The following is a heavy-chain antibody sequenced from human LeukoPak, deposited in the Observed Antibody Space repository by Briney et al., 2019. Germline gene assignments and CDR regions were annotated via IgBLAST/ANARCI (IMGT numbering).Heavy chain of an antibody. Sequence: SETLSLTCTVSGGSISSYYWSWIRQPPGKGLEWIGYIYYSGSTNYNPSLKSRVTISVDTSKNQFSLKLSSVTAADTAVYYCARVDSSSWSYYGMDVWGQGTTVTVSS. J-gene: IGHJ6*02. CDR2: IYYSGST. V-gene: IGHV4-59*01. CDR3: ARVDSSSWSYYGMDV. D-gene: IGHD6-13*01. CDR1: GGSISSYY.